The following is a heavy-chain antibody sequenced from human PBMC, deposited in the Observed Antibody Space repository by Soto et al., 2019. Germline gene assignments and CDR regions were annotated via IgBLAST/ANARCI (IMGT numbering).Heavy chain of an antibody. Sequence: GGPISYAFPAWEYPFTSYSQSCVHRSPGKGLEWVSSISDNGGSIKYADSVEGRFTISRDSSKNTLYLHMASLRVEDTAVYYCARDDSGYYQFPNGFGPWGEGTLVTGSS. V-gene: IGHV3-23*01. J-gene: IGHJ5*02. CDR2: ISDNGGSI. CDR1: EYPFTSYS. D-gene: IGHD3-22*01. CDR3: ARDDSGYYQFPNGFGP.